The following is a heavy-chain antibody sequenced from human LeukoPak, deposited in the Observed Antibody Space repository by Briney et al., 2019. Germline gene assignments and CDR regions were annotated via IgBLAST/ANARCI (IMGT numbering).Heavy chain of an antibody. V-gene: IGHV4-59*01. CDR1: GGSIGRYY. D-gene: IGHD5-18*01. CDR2: IYYTGAT. J-gene: IGHJ4*02. CDR3: ARAGYSYGTGYYFDY. Sequence: SETLSLTCTVSGGSIGRYYWSWIRLPPGKGLEWIGYIYYTGATYYNPSLKSRVTISLDTSKNQFSLKLSSVTAPDAAIYYCARAGYSYGTGYYFDYWGQGALVTVSS.